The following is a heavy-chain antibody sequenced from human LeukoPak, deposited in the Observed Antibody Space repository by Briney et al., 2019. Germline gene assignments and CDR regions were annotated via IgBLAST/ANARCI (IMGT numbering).Heavy chain of an antibody. Sequence: SETLSLTCAVYGGSFSGYYWSWIRQPPGKGLEWIGEINHSGSTNYNPSLKSRVTISVDTSKNQFSLKVSSVPAADTAVVNCARGFPFDYWGQGTLVTVSS. J-gene: IGHJ4*02. CDR2: INHSGST. D-gene: IGHD2/OR15-2a*01. CDR3: ARGFPFDY. V-gene: IGHV4-34*01. CDR1: GGSFSGYY.